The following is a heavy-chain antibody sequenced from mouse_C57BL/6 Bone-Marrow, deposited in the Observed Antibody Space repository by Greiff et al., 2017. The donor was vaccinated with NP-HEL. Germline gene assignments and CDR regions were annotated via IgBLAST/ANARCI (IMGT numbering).Heavy chain of an antibody. D-gene: IGHD2-10*01. J-gene: IGHJ4*01. CDR3: ARHEEEATYYGKRLYYAMDY. V-gene: IGHV1-62-2*01. CDR2: FYPGSGSL. Sequence: QVQLQQSGAELVKPGASVKLSCKASGYTFTEYTIHWVKQRSGQGLEWIGWFYPGSGSLKYNEQFKDKATLTAYKSSSTGYMELSRLTSEDSAVYLCARHEEEATYYGKRLYYAMDYWGQGTSVTVSS. CDR1: GYTFTEYT.